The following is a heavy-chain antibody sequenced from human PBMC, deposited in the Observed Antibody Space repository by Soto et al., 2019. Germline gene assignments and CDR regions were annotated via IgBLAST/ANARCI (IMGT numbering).Heavy chain of an antibody. CDR2: IRSKANSYAT. Sequence: GGSLRLSCAASGFTFSGSAMHWVRQASGKGLEWVGRIRSKANSYATAYAASVKGRFTISRDDSKNTAYLQMNSLKTEDTAVYYCTSGSGVGGYYYYYMDVWGKGTTVTVSS. D-gene: IGHD3-10*01. V-gene: IGHV3-73*01. CDR1: GFTFSGSA. J-gene: IGHJ6*03. CDR3: TSGSGVGGYYYYYMDV.